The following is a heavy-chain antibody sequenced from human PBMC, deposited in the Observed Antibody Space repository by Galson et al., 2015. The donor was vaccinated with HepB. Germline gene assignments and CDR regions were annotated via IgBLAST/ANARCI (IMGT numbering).Heavy chain of an antibody. V-gene: IGHV3-66*01. CDR2: IYSGGST. D-gene: IGHD3-10*01. J-gene: IGHJ4*02. Sequence: SLRLSCAASGFTVSSNYMSWVRQAPGKGLEWVSVIYSGGSTYYADSVKGRFTISRDSSKNTLYLQMNSLRAEDTAVYYCARGGSGSYFDYWGQGTLVTVSS. CDR1: GFTVSSNY. CDR3: ARGGSGSYFDY.